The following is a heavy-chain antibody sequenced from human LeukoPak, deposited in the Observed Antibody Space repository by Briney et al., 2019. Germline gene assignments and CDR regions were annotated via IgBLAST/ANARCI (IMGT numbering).Heavy chain of an antibody. CDR1: GFTFSSYW. CDR2: IKQDGSEK. D-gene: IGHD1-1*01. CDR3: ARLFRDVTTFDY. V-gene: IGHV3-7*01. Sequence: GGSLRLSWAASGFTFSSYWMSSVRQAPGKGLGWVANIKQDGSEKYYVDSVKGRFTISRDNAKHSLYLQMNSLRAEDTAVYYCARLFRDVTTFDYWGQGTLVTVSS. J-gene: IGHJ4*02.